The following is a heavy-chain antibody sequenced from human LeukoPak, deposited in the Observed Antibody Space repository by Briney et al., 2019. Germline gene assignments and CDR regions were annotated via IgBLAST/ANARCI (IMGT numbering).Heavy chain of an antibody. V-gene: IGHV1-24*01. J-gene: IGHJ6*02. Sequence: ASVKVSCKVSGYTLTELSMHWVRQAPGKGLEWMGGFDPEDGETIYAQKFQGRVTMTEDTSTDTAYMELSSLRSEDTAVYYCARVPAAPIYYYYYYGMDVWGQGTTVTVSS. CDR2: FDPEDGET. D-gene: IGHD2-2*01. CDR1: GYTLTELS. CDR3: ARVPAAPIYYYYYYGMDV.